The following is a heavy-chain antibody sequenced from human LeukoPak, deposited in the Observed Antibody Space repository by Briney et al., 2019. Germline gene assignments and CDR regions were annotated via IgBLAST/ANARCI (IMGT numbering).Heavy chain of an antibody. J-gene: IGHJ4*02. CDR1: GGTFSSYA. Sequence: ASVKVSCKASGGTFSSYAISWVRQAPGQGLEWMGGIIPISGTANYAQKFQGRVTITADESTSTAYMELSSLRSEDTAVYYCARVRAGGVVVPAAPFDYWGQGTLVTVSS. D-gene: IGHD2-2*01. CDR3: ARVRAGGVVVPAAPFDY. CDR2: IIPISGTA. V-gene: IGHV1-69*13.